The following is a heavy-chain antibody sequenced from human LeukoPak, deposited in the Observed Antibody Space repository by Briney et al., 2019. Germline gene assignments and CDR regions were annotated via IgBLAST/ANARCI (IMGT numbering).Heavy chain of an antibody. Sequence: PSETLSLTCTVSGGSISNYYWSGIRQPPGKGLEWIGYIYNSGRTNYNPSLKSRVTISVDTSKNQFSLRLSSVTAADTAMYYCARQLDRSPWVDYWGQGTLVTVSS. CDR2: IYNSGRT. J-gene: IGHJ4*02. CDR3: ARQLDRSPWVDY. V-gene: IGHV4-59*08. CDR1: GGSISNYY. D-gene: IGHD1-26*01.